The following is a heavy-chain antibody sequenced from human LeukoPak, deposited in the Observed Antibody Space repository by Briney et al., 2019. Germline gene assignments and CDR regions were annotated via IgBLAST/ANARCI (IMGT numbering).Heavy chain of an antibody. CDR1: GGSFSGYY. CDR2: INHFGST. V-gene: IGHV4-34*01. CDR3: ARGYRAPQTFYSYHYFDS. D-gene: IGHD5-18*01. J-gene: IGHJ4*02. Sequence: SSETLSLTYAVYGGSFSGYYWSWIRQPPGKGLEWIGEINHFGSTNYNPSLKSRVTISGDTSKNQFSLKVNSVTAADTAVYYCARGYRAPQTFYSYHYFDSWAQGILVTVSS.